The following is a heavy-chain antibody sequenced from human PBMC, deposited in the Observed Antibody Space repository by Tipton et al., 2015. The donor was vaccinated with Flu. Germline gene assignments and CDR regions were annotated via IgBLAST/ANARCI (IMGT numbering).Heavy chain of an antibody. D-gene: IGHD3-3*01. V-gene: IGHV3-74*01. CDR2: VNSDRSSI. J-gene: IGHJ6*03. CDR1: GFTFRSYG. CDR3: ARDGPEWNYFSYMDV. Sequence: SLRLSCAASGFTFRSYGMHWVRQGPGKGLVWVSHVNSDRSSITYADSVKGRFTVSRDNAKNTLYLQMNSLTAEDTAVYYCARDGPEWNYFSYMDVWGKGTAVSVS.